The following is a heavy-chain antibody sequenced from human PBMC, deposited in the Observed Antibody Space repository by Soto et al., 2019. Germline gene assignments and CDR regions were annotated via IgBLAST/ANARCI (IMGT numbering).Heavy chain of an antibody. V-gene: IGHV4-31*03. CDR2: IYYSGST. Sequence: SETLSLTCTVSGGSISSGGYYWSWIRQHPGKGLEWIGYIYYSGSTYYNPSLKSRVTISVDTSKNQFSLKLSSVTAADTAVYYCARDQGGYCSSTSCYDAFDIWGQGTMVTVSS. J-gene: IGHJ3*02. D-gene: IGHD2-2*01. CDR3: ARDQGGYCSSTSCYDAFDI. CDR1: GGSISSGGYY.